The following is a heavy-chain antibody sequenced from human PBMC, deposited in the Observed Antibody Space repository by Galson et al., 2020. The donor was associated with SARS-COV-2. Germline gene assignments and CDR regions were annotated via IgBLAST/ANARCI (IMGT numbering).Heavy chain of an antibody. D-gene: IGHD4-17*01. V-gene: IGHV3-23*01. Sequence: GGSLRLSCATSGFTFSRYALSWVRQAPGKGLEWVSTIGGSGVNTYYTESVKGQFTISRDSSTNTVSLQMNSLRGDDTGIYYCAKDQGNDYGDQLHFWGQGTLVTVSS. J-gene: IGHJ4*02. CDR3: AKDQGNDYGDQLHF. CDR1: GFTFSRYA. CDR2: IGGSGVNT.